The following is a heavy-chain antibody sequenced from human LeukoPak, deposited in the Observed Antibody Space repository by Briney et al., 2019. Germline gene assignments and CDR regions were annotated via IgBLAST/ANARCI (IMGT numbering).Heavy chain of an antibody. Sequence: GGSLRLSCAASGFIFSDYYMTWIRQAPGKGLEWVSYISSSGSTIYYADSVKGRFTISRDNSKNTLYLQMNSLRAEDTAVYYCARGERYGMDVWGQGTTVTVSS. V-gene: IGHV3-11*01. CDR2: ISSSGSTI. CDR1: GFIFSDYY. CDR3: ARGERYGMDV. J-gene: IGHJ6*02.